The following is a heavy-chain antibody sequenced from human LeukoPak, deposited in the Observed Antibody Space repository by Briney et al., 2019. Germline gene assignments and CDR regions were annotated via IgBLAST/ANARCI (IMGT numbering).Heavy chain of an antibody. CDR3: ARESGSRSYGAYFPH. V-gene: IGHV3-30*03. D-gene: IGHD6-13*01. CDR2: ISYDGSTK. J-gene: IGHJ1*01. CDR1: GFTFSSHG. Sequence: GGSLRLSCAASGFTFSSHGMQWVRQAPGKGLEWVAVISYDGSTKYYADSVKGRFTISRDNSKSTLYLQMNSLRAEDTAVYYCARESGSRSYGAYFPHWGQGTLVTVSS.